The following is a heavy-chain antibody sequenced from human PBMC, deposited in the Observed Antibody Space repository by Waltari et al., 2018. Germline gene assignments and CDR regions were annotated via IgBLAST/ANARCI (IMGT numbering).Heavy chain of an antibody. CDR2: ISYDGSHK. D-gene: IGHD3-22*01. V-gene: IGHV3-30-3*01. CDR3: ARDIAYHDSSGYYPYYFDY. Sequence: QVQLVESGGGVVQPGRSLRLSCAASGFPFSRYAMHWVRQAPGKGLEWVAVISYDGSHKYYADSVKGRFTISRDSSKNTLFLQMNSLRVEDTAVYYCARDIAYHDSSGYYPYYFDYWGQGALVTVSS. J-gene: IGHJ4*02. CDR1: GFPFSRYA.